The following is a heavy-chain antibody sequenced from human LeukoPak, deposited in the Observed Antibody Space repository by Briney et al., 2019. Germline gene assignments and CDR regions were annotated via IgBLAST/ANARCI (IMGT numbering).Heavy chain of an antibody. V-gene: IGHV3-23*01. CDR1: GFTFSSYA. Sequence: GGSLRISCAASGFTFSSYAMSWVRQAPGKGLEWVSAISGSGGSTYYVDSVKGRFTISRDNSKNTLYLQMNSLRAEDTAVYYCATSSRASSGYSSLWGQGTLVTVSS. CDR2: ISGSGGST. D-gene: IGHD3-22*01. J-gene: IGHJ4*02. CDR3: ATSSRASSGYSSL.